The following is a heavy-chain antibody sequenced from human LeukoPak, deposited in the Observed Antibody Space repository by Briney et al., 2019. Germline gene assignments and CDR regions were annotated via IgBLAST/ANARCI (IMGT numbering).Heavy chain of an antibody. Sequence: PSETLSLTCTVSGGSISSYYWSWIRQPPGKGLEWIGYIYYSGSTNYNPSLKSRVTISVDTSKNQFSLKLSSVTAADTAVYYRARDSDYDSYYYYYMDVWGKGTTVTVSS. CDR3: ARDSDYDSYYYYYMDV. D-gene: IGHD5-12*01. J-gene: IGHJ6*03. CDR2: IYYSGST. CDR1: GGSISSYY. V-gene: IGHV4-59*01.